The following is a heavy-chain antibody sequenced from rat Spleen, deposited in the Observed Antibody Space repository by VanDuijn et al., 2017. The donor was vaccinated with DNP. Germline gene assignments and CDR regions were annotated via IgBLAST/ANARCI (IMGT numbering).Heavy chain of an antibody. CDR3: TREDRITMMVGGYFDY. CDR2: ISTSGGST. CDR1: GFTFSSFP. D-gene: IGHD1-12*02. J-gene: IGHJ2*01. Sequence: EVQLVESGGGLVQPGRSMKLSCAASGFTFSSFPLAWVRQAPTRGLEWVATISTSGGSTYYRDSVRGRFTISRDNAKSTLYLQMNSLRSEDMATYYCTREDRITMMVGGYFDYWGQGVMVTVSS. V-gene: IGHV5-46*01.